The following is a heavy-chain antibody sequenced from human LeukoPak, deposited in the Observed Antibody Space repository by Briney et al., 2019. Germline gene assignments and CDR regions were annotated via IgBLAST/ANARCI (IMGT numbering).Heavy chain of an antibody. D-gene: IGHD1-14*01. CDR3: ATQGGNLDY. CDR2: ISASGGST. Sequence: GGSLRLSCAASGFTFNSYAMSWVRQAPGKGLEWVSIISASGGSTYYADSVKGRFTISRDNSKNTLYLQMNSLRAEDTAVYYCATQGGNLDYWGQGTLVTVSS. CDR1: GFTFNSYA. V-gene: IGHV3-23*01. J-gene: IGHJ4*02.